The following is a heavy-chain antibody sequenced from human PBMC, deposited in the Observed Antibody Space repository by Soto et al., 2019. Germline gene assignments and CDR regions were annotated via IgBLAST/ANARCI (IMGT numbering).Heavy chain of an antibody. Sequence: QVQLQESGPGLVKPSQTLSLTCTVSGGSISSGDYYWGWIRQPPGKGLEWIGYIYYSGSTYYNPSLKSRVTISVDTSQNQFSLKLSSVPAADTAVYYCARVDNWSDLPYCSSGMDVWGQGTTVTVSS. CDR2: IYYSGST. J-gene: IGHJ6*02. CDR3: ARVDNWSDLPYCSSGMDV. CDR1: GGSISSGDYY. V-gene: IGHV4-30-4*01. D-gene: IGHD1-1*01.